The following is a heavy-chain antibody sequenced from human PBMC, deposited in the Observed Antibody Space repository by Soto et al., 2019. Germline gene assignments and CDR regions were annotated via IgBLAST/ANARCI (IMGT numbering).Heavy chain of an antibody. V-gene: IGHV3-23*01. Sequence: GGSLRLSCVASGLTFGSRAMTWVRQAPGEGLQWVSTITDTGGDAKYADSVRGRFVISRDNSKKTLYLQMTSLTAEDSAMYYCARGSTDSYPGSRIFDFWGRGTLVTVSS. CDR1: GLTFGSRA. CDR3: ARGSTDSYPGSRIFDF. J-gene: IGHJ4*02. D-gene: IGHD3-10*01. CDR2: ITDTGGDA.